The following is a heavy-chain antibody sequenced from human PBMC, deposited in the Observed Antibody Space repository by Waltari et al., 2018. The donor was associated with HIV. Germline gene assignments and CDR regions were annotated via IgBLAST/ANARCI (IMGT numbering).Heavy chain of an antibody. CDR3: ARDYLPHTVPVRWYNWFDP. D-gene: IGHD3-10*01. V-gene: IGHV3-74*01. J-gene: IGHJ5*02. CDR2: IKFRASDT. CDR1: GINFRTYW. Sequence: EVQLVETGGRSVHPGESLRLSCVASGINFRTYWMHWVRQAPGKGLEWVSLIKFRASDTIYADSVKGRFTISRDDTRNTVYLQMTSLRSEDTAVYYCARDYLPHTVPVRWYNWFDPWGQGTLVTVSS.